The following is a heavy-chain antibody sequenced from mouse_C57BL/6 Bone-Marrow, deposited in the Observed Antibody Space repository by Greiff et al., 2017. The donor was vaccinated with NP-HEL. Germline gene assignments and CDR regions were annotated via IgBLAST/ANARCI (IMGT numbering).Heavy chain of an antibody. CDR1: GYTFTSYG. CDR2: IYPRSGNT. Sequence: QVQLKESGAELARPGASVKLSCKASGYTFTSYGISWVKQRTGQGLEWIGEIYPRSGNTYYNVKFKGKATLTADKSSSTAYMELRSLTSEDSAVYFCARGTAWGQGALVTVSA. D-gene: IGHD3-3*01. J-gene: IGHJ3*01. CDR3: ARGTA. V-gene: IGHV1-81*01.